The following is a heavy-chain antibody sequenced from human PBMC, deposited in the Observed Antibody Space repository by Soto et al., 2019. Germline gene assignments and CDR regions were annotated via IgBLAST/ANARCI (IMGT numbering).Heavy chain of an antibody. Sequence: SVKVSCKASGGTFSSYAISWVRQAPGQGLEWMGGIIPIFGTANYSQKFKGRVTITADDSTSTAYMELSSLRSEDTAVYYCARAPIDPSYCGGDCSIDYWGQGTLVTVSS. D-gene: IGHD2-21*02. CDR1: GGTFSSYA. CDR3: ARAPIDPSYCGGDCSIDY. V-gene: IGHV1-69*13. J-gene: IGHJ4*02. CDR2: IIPIFGTA.